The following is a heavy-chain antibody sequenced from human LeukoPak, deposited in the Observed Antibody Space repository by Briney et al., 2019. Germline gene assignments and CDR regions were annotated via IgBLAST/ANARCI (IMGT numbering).Heavy chain of an antibody. Sequence: PSETLSLTCTVSGGSISSSSYYWGWIRQPPGTGLEWIGSIYYSGSTYYNPSLKSRVTISVDTSKNQFSLKLSSVTAADTAVYYCARGGYCSGGSCFGHYYWGQGTLVTVSS. J-gene: IGHJ4*02. D-gene: IGHD2-15*01. CDR3: ARGGYCSGGSCFGHYY. V-gene: IGHV4-39*07. CDR1: GGSISSSSYY. CDR2: IYYSGST.